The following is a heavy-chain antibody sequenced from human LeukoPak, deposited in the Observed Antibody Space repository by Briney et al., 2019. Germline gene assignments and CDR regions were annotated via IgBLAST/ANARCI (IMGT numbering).Heavy chain of an antibody. CDR2: IYYSGST. CDR1: GGSIRSGDYY. V-gene: IGHV4-30-4*01. CDR3: ARGVLQPYYFDY. D-gene: IGHD2-2*01. J-gene: IGHJ4*02. Sequence: SQTLSLTCTVSGGSIRSGDYYWSWIRQPPGKSLEWIGYIYYSGSTYYDPSLKSRVTISVDTSKNQFSLKLSSVTAADTAVYYCARGVLQPYYFDYWGQGTLVTVSS.